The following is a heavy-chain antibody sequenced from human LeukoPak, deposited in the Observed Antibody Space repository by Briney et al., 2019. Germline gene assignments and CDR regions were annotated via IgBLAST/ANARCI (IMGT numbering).Heavy chain of an antibody. J-gene: IGHJ4*02. CDR2: ISGSGGST. Sequence: GGSLRLSCAASGFTFSSYAMSWVRQAPGKGLEWVSAISGSGGSTYYADSVKGRFTISRDNSKNTLYLQMNSLRAEDTAVYYCAKLPYYDFWSGYSGNYWGQGTLVTVSS. V-gene: IGHV3-23*01. D-gene: IGHD3-3*01. CDR3: AKLPYYDFWSGYSGNY. CDR1: GFTFSSYA.